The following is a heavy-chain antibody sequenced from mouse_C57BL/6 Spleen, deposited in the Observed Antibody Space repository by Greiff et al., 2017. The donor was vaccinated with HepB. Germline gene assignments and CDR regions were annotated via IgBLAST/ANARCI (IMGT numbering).Heavy chain of an antibody. Sequence: QVQLQQSGAELVRPGASVTLSCKASGYTFTDYEMHWVKQTPVHGLEWIRAIDPETGGTAYNQKFKGKAILTADKSSSTAYMELRSLTSEDSAVYYCTSTYYSNVYAMDYWGQGTSVTVSS. CDR1: GYTFTDYE. CDR3: TSTYYSNVYAMDY. V-gene: IGHV1-15*01. D-gene: IGHD2-5*01. CDR2: IDPETGGT. J-gene: IGHJ4*01.